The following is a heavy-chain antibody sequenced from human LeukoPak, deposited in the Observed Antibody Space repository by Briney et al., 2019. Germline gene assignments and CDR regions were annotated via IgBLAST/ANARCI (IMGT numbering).Heavy chain of an antibody. D-gene: IGHD2-8*01. CDR3: AKSLGYASPFDY. Sequence: GGSLRLSCAASGFTFSSYAMSWVRQAPGKGLEWVSAISGSGDKTYYADSVKGRFTISRDKSKNTLYLQMNSLRAEDTAVYYCAKSLGYASPFDYWGQGTLVTVSS. CDR2: ISGSGDKT. CDR1: GFTFSSYA. J-gene: IGHJ4*02. V-gene: IGHV3-23*01.